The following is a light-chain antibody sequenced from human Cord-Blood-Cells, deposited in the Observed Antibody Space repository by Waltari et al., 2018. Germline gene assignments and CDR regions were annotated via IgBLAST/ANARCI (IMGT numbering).Light chain of an antibody. V-gene: IGKV3-20*01. CDR3: QQYGSSFT. CDR1: KSVRSSY. CDR2: GAS. Sequence: EILLPQSPSTLSLSPGERASLPCRASKSVRSSYLSWYQQKPGQVPRLLIYGASSRATGIPDRFSGSVSGTDFTLTISRLEPEDFAVYYCQQYGSSFTFGPGTKVDIK. J-gene: IGKJ3*01.